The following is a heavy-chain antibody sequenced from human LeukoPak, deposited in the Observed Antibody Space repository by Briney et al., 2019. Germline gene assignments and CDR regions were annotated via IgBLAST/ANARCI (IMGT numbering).Heavy chain of an antibody. D-gene: IGHD6-6*01. CDR1: GFTFSSYG. Sequence: GGSLRLSCAASGFTFSSYGMHWVRQAPGKGLEWVAFIRYDGSNKYYADSVKGRFTISRDNSKNTLYLQMNSLRAEDTAVYYCAKAPIAARPYDAFDIWGQGTMVTVSS. V-gene: IGHV3-30*02. CDR2: IRYDGSNK. J-gene: IGHJ3*02. CDR3: AKAPIAARPYDAFDI.